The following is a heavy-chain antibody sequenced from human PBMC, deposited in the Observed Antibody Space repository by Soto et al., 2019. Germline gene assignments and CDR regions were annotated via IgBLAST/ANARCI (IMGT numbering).Heavy chain of an antibody. D-gene: IGHD1-1*01. V-gene: IGHV3-9*01. CDR3: VKNRDSFAYNAHRPYDF. Sequence: EVQLVESGGGLVQPGMSLRLSCLASGFTFDDYTMHWVRQAPGKGLEWVAHITWNSGSIDYAGSVRGRFSISRDNAKNSLYLQMNSLRTEDTALYYCVKNRDSFAYNAHRPYDFWGQGTQVTVSP. CDR1: GFTFDDYT. CDR2: ITWNSGSI. J-gene: IGHJ4*02.